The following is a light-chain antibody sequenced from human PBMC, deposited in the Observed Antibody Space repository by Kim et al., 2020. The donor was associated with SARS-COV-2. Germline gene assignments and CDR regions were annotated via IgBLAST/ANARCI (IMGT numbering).Light chain of an antibody. CDR1: QRVINS. CDR3: QQRRDWPIT. V-gene: IGKV3-11*01. CDR2: DAS. J-gene: IGKJ5*01. Sequence: FSPGERATLSCRASQRVINSLAWYQQKSGQAPRLLMYDASIRASGVPARFSGSGSGTDFTLIISSLEAEDFAVYFCQQRRDWPITFGQGTRLEIK.